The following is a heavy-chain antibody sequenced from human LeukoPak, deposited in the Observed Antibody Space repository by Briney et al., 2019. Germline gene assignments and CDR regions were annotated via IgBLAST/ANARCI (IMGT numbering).Heavy chain of an antibody. J-gene: IGHJ4*02. D-gene: IGHD3-10*01. V-gene: IGHV1-69*04. CDR3: ARSYGSGSTFDY. Sequence: ASVKVSCKASGGTFSSYAISWVRQAPGQGLEWMGRIIPILGIANYAQKFEGRVTITADKSTSTAYMEMSSLRSEDTAGYYCARSYGSGSTFDYWGQGTLVTVSS. CDR1: GGTFSSYA. CDR2: IIPILGIA.